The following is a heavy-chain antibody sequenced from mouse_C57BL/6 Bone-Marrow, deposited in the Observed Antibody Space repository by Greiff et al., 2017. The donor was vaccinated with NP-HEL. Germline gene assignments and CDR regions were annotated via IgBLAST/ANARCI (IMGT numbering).Heavy chain of an antibody. J-gene: IGHJ1*03. Sequence: PGQGLEWIGEIDPSDSYTNYNQKFKGKSTLTVVKASSTAYMQLSSLTSEDSAVYYCAREDGSSGGYFDVWGTGTTITVSS. CDR3: AREDGSSGGYFDV. D-gene: IGHD1-1*01. CDR2: IDPSDSYT. V-gene: IGHV1-69*01.